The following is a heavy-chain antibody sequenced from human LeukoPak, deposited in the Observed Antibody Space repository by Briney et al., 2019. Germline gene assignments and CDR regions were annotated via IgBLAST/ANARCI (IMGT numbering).Heavy chain of an antibody. V-gene: IGHV3-30*02. CDR2: IRYDGSNK. CDR1: GFTFSSYG. D-gene: IGHD6-19*01. J-gene: IGHJ4*02. CDR3: AKEGSGSGWYYYFDY. Sequence: HPGGSLRLSCAASGFTFSSYGMHWVRQAPGKGLEWVAFIRYDGSNKYYADSVKGRFTISRDNSKNTLYLQMNSLRAEDTAVYYCAKEGSGSGWYYYFDYWGQGTLVTVSS.